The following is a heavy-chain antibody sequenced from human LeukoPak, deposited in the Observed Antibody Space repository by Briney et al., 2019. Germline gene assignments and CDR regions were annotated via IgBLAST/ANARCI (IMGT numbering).Heavy chain of an antibody. V-gene: IGHV4-59*08. CDR1: GGSISTFY. Sequence: KPSETLSLTCTVSGGSISTFYSSWIRQRPGKGLEWIGYIYYSGTTNYNPSLKSRVTISVDKSKNQFSLTLSSVTAADTASYYCASHGPLDDIWQAQFYFEDWGQGTLVAVSS. D-gene: IGHD3-9*01. J-gene: IGHJ4*02. CDR3: ASHGPLDDIWQAQFYFED. CDR2: IYYSGTT.